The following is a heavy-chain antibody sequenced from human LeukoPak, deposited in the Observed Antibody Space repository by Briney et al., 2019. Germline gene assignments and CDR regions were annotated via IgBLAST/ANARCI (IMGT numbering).Heavy chain of an antibody. J-gene: IGHJ4*02. CDR2: IRYDGTNK. D-gene: IGHD2-2*01. CDR3: AKDFAEGYCSSTSCYPDRYYFDY. V-gene: IGHV3-30*02. Sequence: GGSLRLSCAASGFTFSNYGMHWVRQAPGKGLEWVAFIRYDGTNKYYADSVKGRFTISRDNSKNTLYLQMNSLRVEDTAVYYCAKDFAEGYCSSTSCYPDRYYFDYWGQGTLVTVSS. CDR1: GFTFSNYG.